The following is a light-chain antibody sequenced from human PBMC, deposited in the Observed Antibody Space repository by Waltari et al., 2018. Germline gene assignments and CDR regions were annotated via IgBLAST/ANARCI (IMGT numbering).Light chain of an antibody. CDR2: KVS. J-gene: IGKJ1*01. V-gene: IGKV2-30*02. CDR1: QSLGHTDGHTY. Sequence: DVVMTQSPLSLPVSLGQPASISCRSSQSLGHTDGHTYLNWFQQRPGQSPRRLIYKVSNRDSGVPDRFSGSGSGTAFTLKISRVEAEDVGIYYCMQATNWPLTFGQGTKVEIQ. CDR3: MQATNWPLT.